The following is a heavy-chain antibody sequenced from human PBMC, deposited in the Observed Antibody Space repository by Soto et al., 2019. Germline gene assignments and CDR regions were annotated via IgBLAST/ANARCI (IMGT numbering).Heavy chain of an antibody. CDR3: TKSADSAGWGVDF. J-gene: IGHJ4*02. V-gene: IGHV3-48*02. D-gene: IGHD6-19*01. Sequence: GVSLRLSCVASGFMFDSYAMNWVRQAPGKGLEWVSYISPGGDRIYYAESLKGRITISRDNARNSLSLQMNILSDEDTAVYYCTKSADSAGWGVDFWGQGTLVTLSS. CDR2: ISPGGDRI. CDR1: GFMFDSYA.